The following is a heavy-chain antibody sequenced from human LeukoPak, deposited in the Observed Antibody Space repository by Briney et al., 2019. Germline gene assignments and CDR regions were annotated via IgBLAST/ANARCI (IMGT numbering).Heavy chain of an antibody. CDR1: GGSISSGGYS. D-gene: IGHD4-17*01. V-gene: IGHV4-30-2*01. CDR3: ARGSGDLTRLDAFDI. Sequence: SETLSLTCAVSGGSISSGGYSWSWIRQPPGKGLEWIGYIYHSGSTYYNPSLKSRVTISVDRSKNQFSLKLSSVTAADTAVYYCARGSGDLTRLDAFDIWGQGTMATVSS. J-gene: IGHJ3*02. CDR2: IYHSGST.